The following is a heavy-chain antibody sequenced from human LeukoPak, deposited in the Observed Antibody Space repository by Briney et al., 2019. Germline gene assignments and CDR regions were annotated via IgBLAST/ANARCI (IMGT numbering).Heavy chain of an antibody. Sequence: PGGSLRLSCAASGFTFSSYGMHWVRQAPGKGLEWVAFIRYDGSNKYYADSVKGRFTISRDNSKNTLYLQMNSLRAEDTAVYYCARDIAPAGLFFDYWGQGTLVTVSS. CDR3: ARDIAPAGLFFDY. CDR1: GFTFSSYG. V-gene: IGHV3-30*02. J-gene: IGHJ4*02. CDR2: IRYDGSNK. D-gene: IGHD6-13*01.